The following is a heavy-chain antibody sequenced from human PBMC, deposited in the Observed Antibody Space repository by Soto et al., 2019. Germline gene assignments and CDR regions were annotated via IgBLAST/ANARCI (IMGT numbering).Heavy chain of an antibody. D-gene: IGHD3-16*01. CDR2: IYPGDSNT. CDR3: ARRARGNWAFDY. Sequence: GESLKISCKGSGYSFTSYWIGWVRQMPGKGLEWMGIIYPGDSNTRYSPSLQGQVTISVDKSTSSAYLQWSSLKASDTAIYFCARRARGNWAFDYWGQGTLVTV. J-gene: IGHJ4*02. CDR1: GYSFTSYW. V-gene: IGHV5-51*01.